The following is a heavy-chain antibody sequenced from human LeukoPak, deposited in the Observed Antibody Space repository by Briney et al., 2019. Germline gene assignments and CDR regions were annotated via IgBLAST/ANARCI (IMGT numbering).Heavy chain of an antibody. CDR2: ISATSSDI. J-gene: IGHJ4*02. Sequence: GGSLRLSCAASGFDFESYTMTWVRQAPGKGLEWVSLISATSSDINYAESVRGRFTITRDNAKNSLFLQMDRLRVEDTAIYYCAKGLFSAFDKYLDSWGQGTLVTVSS. V-gene: IGHV3-21*04. CDR3: AKGLFSAFDKYLDS. CDR1: GFDFESYT. D-gene: IGHD5-12*01.